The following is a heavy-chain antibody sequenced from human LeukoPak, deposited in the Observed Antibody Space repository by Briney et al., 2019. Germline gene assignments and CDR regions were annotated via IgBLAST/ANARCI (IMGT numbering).Heavy chain of an antibody. Sequence: ASVKVSCKASGYTFTGYYMHWVRQAPGKGLEWMGGFDPEDGETIYAQKFQGRVTMTEDTSTDTAYMELSSLRSEDTAVYYCGAGTGSTGVDYWGQGTLVTVSS. D-gene: IGHD6-13*01. CDR2: FDPEDGET. J-gene: IGHJ4*02. CDR3: GAGTGSTGVDY. V-gene: IGHV1-24*01. CDR1: GYTFTGYY.